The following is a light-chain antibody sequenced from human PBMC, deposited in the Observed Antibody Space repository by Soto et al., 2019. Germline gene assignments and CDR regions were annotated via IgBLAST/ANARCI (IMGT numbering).Light chain of an antibody. CDR2: GAS. CDR3: QQYNNWPQT. J-gene: IGKJ1*01. CDR1: ETVAGSY. Sequence: DIVLTQSPGTLSFSPGEGATLSCRASETVAGSYLAWYQQKPGQAPRLLIHGASTRATGIPARFSGSGSGTEFTLTISSLQSEDFAVYYCQQYNNWPQTFGQGTKVDIK. V-gene: IGKV3-15*01.